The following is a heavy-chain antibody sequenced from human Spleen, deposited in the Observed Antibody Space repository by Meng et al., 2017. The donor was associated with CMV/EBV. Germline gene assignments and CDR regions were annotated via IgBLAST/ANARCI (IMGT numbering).Heavy chain of an antibody. Sequence: CEASGFTFTTYYIHWVRQAPGQGLEWLGGIIPIFGTANYAQKFQGRVTITTDESTSTAYMELSSLRSEDTAVYYCARSSGTSFFDYWGQGTLVTVSS. CDR2: IIPIFGTA. CDR3: ARSSGTSFFDY. V-gene: IGHV1-69*05. J-gene: IGHJ4*02. D-gene: IGHD2-2*01. CDR1: GFTFTTYY.